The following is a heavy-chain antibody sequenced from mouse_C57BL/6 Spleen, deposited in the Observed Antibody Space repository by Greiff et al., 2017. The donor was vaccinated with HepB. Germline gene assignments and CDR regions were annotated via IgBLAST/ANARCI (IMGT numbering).Heavy chain of an antibody. V-gene: IGHV1-81*01. CDR1: GYTFTSYG. CDR3: ARCPVYYGNYEGTWFAY. D-gene: IGHD2-1*01. CDR2: IYPRSGNT. Sequence: VQLQQSGAELARPGASVTLSCKASGYTFTSYGISWVKQRTGQGLEWIGEIYPRSGNTYYNEKFKGRATLTADKSSSTAYMELRSLTSEDSAVYFCARCPVYYGNYEGTWFAYWGQGTLVTVSA. J-gene: IGHJ3*01.